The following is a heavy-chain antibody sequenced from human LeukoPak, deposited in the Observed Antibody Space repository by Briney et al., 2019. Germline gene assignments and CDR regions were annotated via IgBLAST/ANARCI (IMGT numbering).Heavy chain of an antibody. V-gene: IGHV4-30-4*08. D-gene: IGHD2-15*01. CDR2: IYYSGST. Sequence: PSETLSLTCTVPGGSISSGDYYWSWIRQPPGKGLEWIGYIYYSGSTYYNPSLKSRVTISVDTSKNQFSLKLSSVTAADTAVYYCARDGARDIVTPAYMDAWGKGTTVTVSS. CDR1: GGSISSGDYY. CDR3: ARDGARDIVTPAYMDA. J-gene: IGHJ6*03.